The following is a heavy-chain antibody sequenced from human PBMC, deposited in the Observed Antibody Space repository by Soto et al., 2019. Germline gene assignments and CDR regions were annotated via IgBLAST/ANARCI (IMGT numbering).Heavy chain of an antibody. CDR1: GFTFRSFW. Sequence: PGGSLRLSCAASGFTFRSFWMHWVRQAPGKGLVWVSRIKNDGSSTDYADSVKGRFTISRDNAKNTLYLQMNSLRAEDTAVYYCVRDDFDTSGRYYGWAYWGQGALVTVSS. CDR3: VRDDFDTSGRYYGWAY. V-gene: IGHV3-74*01. CDR2: IKNDGSST. J-gene: IGHJ4*02. D-gene: IGHD3-22*01.